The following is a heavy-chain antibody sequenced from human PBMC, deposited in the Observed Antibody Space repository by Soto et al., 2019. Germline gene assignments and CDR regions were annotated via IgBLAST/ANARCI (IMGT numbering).Heavy chain of an antibody. V-gene: IGHV3-13*04. CDR3: ARGPISNDHYFDF. CDR1: GFTFSSYD. Sequence: GGSLRLSCAASGFTFSSYDMHWVRQATGKGLEWVSRIGTVGDAYYPDSVRDRFTISRDNAKNSLFLQMNSLRAEDTALYHCARGPISNDHYFDFWGQGAQVTVSS. CDR2: IGTVGDA. D-gene: IGHD2-21*01. J-gene: IGHJ4*02.